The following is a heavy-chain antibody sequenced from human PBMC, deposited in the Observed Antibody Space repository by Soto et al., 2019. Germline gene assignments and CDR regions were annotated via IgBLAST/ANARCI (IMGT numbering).Heavy chain of an antibody. Sequence: PGGSLRLSCAASGFTFSSYGMHWVRQAPGKGLEWVAVISYDGSNKYYADSVKGRFTISRDNSKNTLYLQMNSLRAEDTAVYYCAKDLVLQQLASVEYYFDEWGQGTLVTVSS. J-gene: IGHJ4*02. CDR1: GFTFSSYG. V-gene: IGHV3-30*18. D-gene: IGHD6-13*01. CDR3: AKDLVLQQLASVEYYFDE. CDR2: ISYDGSNK.